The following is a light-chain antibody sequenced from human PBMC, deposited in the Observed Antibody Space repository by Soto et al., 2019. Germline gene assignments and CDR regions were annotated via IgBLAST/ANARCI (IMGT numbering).Light chain of an antibody. J-gene: IGLJ2*01. CDR1: SSDVGGYNY. CDR2: DVS. CDR3: CSYTSSSTLYVI. V-gene: IGLV2-14*01. Sequence: QSALTQPASVSGSPGQSITISCTGTSSDVGGYNYVSWYQQHPGKAPKLMIYDVSGRPSGVSNRFSGSKSGNAASLTISGLQPEDEADYYCCSYTSSSTLYVIFVGGTKLTVL.